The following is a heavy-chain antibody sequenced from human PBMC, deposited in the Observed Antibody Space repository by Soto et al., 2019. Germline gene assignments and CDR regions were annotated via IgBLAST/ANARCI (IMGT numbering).Heavy chain of an antibody. D-gene: IGHD6-19*01. V-gene: IGHV1-18*01. Sequence: ASVKVSCKSSGYTFTSYGISWVRQAPGQGLEWMGWISAYNGNTNYAQKLQGRVTMTTDTSTSTAYLQWSSLKASDTAIYYCARQWNFDHWGQGTLVTVSS. CDR1: GYTFTSYG. CDR3: ARQWNFDH. CDR2: ISAYNGNT. J-gene: IGHJ4*02.